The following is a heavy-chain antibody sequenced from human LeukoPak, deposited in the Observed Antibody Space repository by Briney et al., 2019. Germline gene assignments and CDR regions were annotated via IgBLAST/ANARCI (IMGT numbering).Heavy chain of an antibody. CDR2: IYSGGNT. CDR3: ARDRVGATTNFDY. V-gene: IGHV3-53*01. D-gene: IGHD1-26*01. J-gene: IGHJ4*02. Sequence: GGSLRLSCAASAFTVSSNYMSWVRQAPGKGLEWVSVIYSGGNTYYADSVKGRFTISRDNSKNTLYLQMNSLRAEDTAVYYCARDRVGATTNFDYWGQGTLVTVPS. CDR1: AFTVSSNY.